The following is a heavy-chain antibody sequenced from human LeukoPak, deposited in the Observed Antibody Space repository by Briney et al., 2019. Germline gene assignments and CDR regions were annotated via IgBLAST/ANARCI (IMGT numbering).Heavy chain of an antibody. CDR3: ARVGVGYDSSGYYPFDY. CDR2: FYYSGST. V-gene: IGHV4-59*01. J-gene: IGHJ4*02. CDR1: GGSISSYY. D-gene: IGHD3-22*01. Sequence: SETLSLTCTVSGGSISSYYWSWIRQPPGKGLEWIGYFYYSGSTNYNPSLKSRVTISVDTSKNQFSLKLSSVTAADTAVYYCARVGVGYDSSGYYPFDYWGQGTLVTVSS.